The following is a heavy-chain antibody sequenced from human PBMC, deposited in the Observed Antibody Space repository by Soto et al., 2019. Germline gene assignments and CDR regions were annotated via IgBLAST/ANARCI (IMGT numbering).Heavy chain of an antibody. V-gene: IGHV4-30-2*01. CDR2: IYHGVST. CDR1: GASVDSGGYS. Sequence: QLQLQESGSGLVKPSQTLSLTCAVSGASVDSGGYSWSWIRQPPGKGLEWIGYIYHGVSTDYNPSIKCRVPISVDSSNNSFSLSLSSVTAADTAVYFCVRSGCSSTACHTDWFDPWGPGTLVTVSS. D-gene: IGHD2-2*01. CDR3: VRSGCSSTACHTDWFDP. J-gene: IGHJ5*02.